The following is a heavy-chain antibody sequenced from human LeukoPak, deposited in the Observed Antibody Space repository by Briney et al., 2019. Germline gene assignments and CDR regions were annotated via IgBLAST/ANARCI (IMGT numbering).Heavy chain of an antibody. CDR2: IIPILGIA. V-gene: IGHV1-69*04. J-gene: IGHJ5*02. Sequence: GASVKVSCKASGGTFSSYAISWVRQAPGQGLEWMGRIIPILGIANYAQKFQGRVTITADKSTSTAYMELSSLRSEDTAVYYCARGAWYYDSSGYYGGNWFDPWGQGTLVTVSS. CDR1: GGTFSSYA. D-gene: IGHD3-22*01. CDR3: ARGAWYYDSSGYYGGNWFDP.